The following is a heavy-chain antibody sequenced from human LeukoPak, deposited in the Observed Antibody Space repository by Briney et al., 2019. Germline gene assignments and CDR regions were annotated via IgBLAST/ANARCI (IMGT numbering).Heavy chain of an antibody. CDR3: ARERGLLWFGELSTTDQFFDY. CDR1: GGSFSGYY. D-gene: IGHD3-10*01. J-gene: IGHJ4*02. CDR2: IYYSGST. V-gene: IGHV4-59*01. Sequence: SETLSLTCAVYGGSFSGYYRSWIRQPPGKGLEWIGYIYYSGSTNYNPSLKSRVTISVDTSKNQFSLKLSSVTAADTAVYYCARERGLLWFGELSTTDQFFDYWGQGTLVTVSS.